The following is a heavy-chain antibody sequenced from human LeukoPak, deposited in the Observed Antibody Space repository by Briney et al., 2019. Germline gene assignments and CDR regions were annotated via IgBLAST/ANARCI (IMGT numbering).Heavy chain of an antibody. V-gene: IGHV3-53*01. CDR3: ASLLVAGVASVDY. CDR2: IYSGGST. CDR1: GFTVSSNY. J-gene: IGHJ4*02. Sequence: GGSLRLSCAASGFTVSSNYMSWVRQAPGKGLEWVSVIYSGGSTYYADPVKGRFTISRDNAKNSMFLQMNSLRAEDTAVYYCASLLVAGVASVDYWGQGTLVTVSS. D-gene: IGHD6-19*01.